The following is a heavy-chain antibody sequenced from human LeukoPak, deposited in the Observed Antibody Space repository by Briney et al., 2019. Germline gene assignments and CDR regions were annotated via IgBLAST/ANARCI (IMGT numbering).Heavy chain of an antibody. V-gene: IGHV1-2*02. CDR2: INPNSGGT. CDR1: GYTFTGYY. Sequence: GASVKVSCKASGYTFTGYYMHWVRQAPGQGLEWMGWINPNSGGTNYAQKFQGRVTMTRDTSISTAYMEQSRLRSDDTAVYYCARGGPRVAAAGTFYFDYWGQGTLVTVSS. D-gene: IGHD6-13*01. CDR3: ARGGPRVAAAGTFYFDY. J-gene: IGHJ4*02.